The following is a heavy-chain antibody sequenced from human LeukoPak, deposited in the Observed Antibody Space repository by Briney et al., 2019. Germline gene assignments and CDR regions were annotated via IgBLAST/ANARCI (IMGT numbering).Heavy chain of an antibody. CDR1: GGSISSGGYY. D-gene: IGHD3-10*01. J-gene: IGHJ6*02. V-gene: IGHV4-31*03. CDR3: ARTSPVLLWFGELFPYGMDV. Sequence: SQTLSLTCTVSGGSISSGGYYWSWIRQHPGKGLEWIGYIYYSGSTYYNPSLKSRVTISVDTSKNQFSLKLSSVTAADTAVYYGARTSPVLLWFGELFPYGMDVWGQGTTVTVSS. CDR2: IYYSGST.